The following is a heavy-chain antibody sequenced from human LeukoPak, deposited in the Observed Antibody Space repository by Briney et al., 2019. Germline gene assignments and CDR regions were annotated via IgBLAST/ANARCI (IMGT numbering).Heavy chain of an antibody. CDR3: ARDLVYTGDYVYYYYGMDV. J-gene: IGHJ6*02. V-gene: IGHV3-30-3*01. Sequence: GGSLRLSCAASGFTFSSYAMHWVRQAPGKGLEWVAVISYDGSNKYYADSVKGRFTISRDNSKNTLYLQMNSLRAEDTAVYYCARDLVYTGDYVYYYYGMDVWGQGTTVTVSS. CDR1: GFTFSSYA. CDR2: ISYDGSNK. D-gene: IGHD4-17*01.